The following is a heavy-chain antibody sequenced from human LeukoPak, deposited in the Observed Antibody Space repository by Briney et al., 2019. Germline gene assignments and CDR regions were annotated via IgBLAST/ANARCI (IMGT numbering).Heavy chain of an antibody. D-gene: IGHD3-22*01. CDR3: ARIRRGYYDSSGYYYYFDY. V-gene: IGHV4-34*01. Sequence: SETLSLTCAVYGGSFSGYYWSWIRQPPGKGLEWIGEINHSGSTNCNPSLKSRVTISVDTSKNQFSLKLSSVTAADTAVYYCARIRRGYYDSSGYYYYFDYWGQGTLVTVSS. J-gene: IGHJ4*02. CDR1: GGSFSGYY. CDR2: INHSGST.